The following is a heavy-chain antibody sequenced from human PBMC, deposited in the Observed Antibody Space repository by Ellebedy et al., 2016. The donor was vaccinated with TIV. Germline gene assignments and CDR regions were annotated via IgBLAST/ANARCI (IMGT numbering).Heavy chain of an antibody. CDR1: GFILSSFA. CDR2: ISNDGNKK. V-gene: IGHV3-30-3*01. CDR3: ARGPSTSAYLDS. J-gene: IGHJ4*02. Sequence: GESLKISCAASGFILSSFAMFWVRQAPGKGLEWVAVISNDGNKKLYADSVKGRFTLSRDTSTSTVYLQMDSLRTEDTAVYYCARGPSTSAYLDSWGQGALVIVSS.